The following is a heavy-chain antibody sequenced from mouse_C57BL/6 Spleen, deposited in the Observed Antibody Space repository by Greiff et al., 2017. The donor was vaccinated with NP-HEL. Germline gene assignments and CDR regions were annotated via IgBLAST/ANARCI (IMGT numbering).Heavy chain of an antibody. CDR3: ARHGDSSGLYYAMDY. CDR2: ISSGGSYT. D-gene: IGHD3-2*02. V-gene: IGHV5-6*02. Sequence: EVKLVESGGDLVKPGGSLKLSCAASGFTFSSYGMSWVRQTPDKRLEWVATISSGGSYTYYPDCVKGRFTISRDNAKNTLYLQMSSLKSEDTAMYYCARHGDSSGLYYAMDYWGQGTSVTVSS. J-gene: IGHJ4*01. CDR1: GFTFSSYG.